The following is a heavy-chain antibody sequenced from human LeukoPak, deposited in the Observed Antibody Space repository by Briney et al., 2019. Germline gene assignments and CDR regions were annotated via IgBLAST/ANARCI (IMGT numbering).Heavy chain of an antibody. V-gene: IGHV3-21*01. CDR2: ISSSSSYI. CDR1: GFTFSSYS. CDR3: ARDCSGGSCYYSMAFDY. D-gene: IGHD2-15*01. Sequence: GGSLRLSCAASGFTFSSYSVNWVRQAPGKGLEWVSSISSSSSYIYYADSVKGRFTISRDNAKNSLYLQMNSLRAEDTAVYYCARDCSGGSCYYSMAFDYWGQGTLVTVSS. J-gene: IGHJ4*02.